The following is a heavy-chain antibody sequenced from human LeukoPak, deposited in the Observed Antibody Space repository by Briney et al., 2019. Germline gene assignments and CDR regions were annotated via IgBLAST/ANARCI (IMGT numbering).Heavy chain of an antibody. Sequence: SQTLSLTCAISGDSVSSNSAAWNWIRQSPSRGLEWLGRTYYRSKWYNDYAVSVKSRININPETSKNRFFLQLNSVTPEDTAVYYCVGGGWYNYWGQGTLVTVSS. CDR2: TYYRSKWYN. D-gene: IGHD2-21*01. V-gene: IGHV6-1*01. J-gene: IGHJ4*02. CDR1: GDSVSSNSAA. CDR3: VGGGWYNY.